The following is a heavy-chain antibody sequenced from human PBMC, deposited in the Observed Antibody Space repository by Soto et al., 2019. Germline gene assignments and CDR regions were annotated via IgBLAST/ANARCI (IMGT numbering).Heavy chain of an antibody. CDR2: IIPILGIA. CDR3: AIDYGGNSALDY. J-gene: IGHJ4*02. D-gene: IGHD4-17*01. CDR1: GGTFSSYT. Sequence: GASVKVACKACGGTFSSYTISWVRQAPGQGLEWMGRIIPILGIANYAQKFQGRVTITADKSTSTAYMELSSLRSEDTAVYYCAIDYGGNSALDYWGQGTLVTVSS. V-gene: IGHV1-69*04.